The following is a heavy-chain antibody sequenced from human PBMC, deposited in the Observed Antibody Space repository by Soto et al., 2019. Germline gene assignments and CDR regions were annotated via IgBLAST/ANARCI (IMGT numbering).Heavy chain of an antibody. D-gene: IGHD3-3*02. V-gene: IGHV4-39*01. J-gene: IGHJ5*02. Sequence: SETLSLTCTVSGDSIISSDFYWGWVRQPPGKGLEWIGSIFYLGSSYYNPSLKSRVTMSVDTSKNQFSLRLRSVTAADTALYFCARHSLALRKNNWFDPWGQGVMVTVSS. CDR3: ARHSLALRKNNWFDP. CDR2: IFYLGSS. CDR1: GDSIISSDFY.